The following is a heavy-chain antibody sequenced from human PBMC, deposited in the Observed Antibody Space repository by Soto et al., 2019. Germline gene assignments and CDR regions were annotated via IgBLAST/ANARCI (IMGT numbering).Heavy chain of an antibody. CDR1: GGSXSXXXXX. J-gene: IGHJ4*02. V-gene: IGHV4-31*03. CDR2: IYYSGST. CDR3: ARQKSYYDYVWGSYRYLDY. Sequence: QVQLQESGPGLVKPSQTLSLTCTVSGGSXSXXXXXXXXXXXXXXXXXXXXGXIYYSGSTYYNPSLKSRVTISVDTSKNQFSLKLSSVTAADTAVYYCARQKSYYDYVWGSYRYLDYWGQGTLVTVSS. D-gene: IGHD3-16*02.